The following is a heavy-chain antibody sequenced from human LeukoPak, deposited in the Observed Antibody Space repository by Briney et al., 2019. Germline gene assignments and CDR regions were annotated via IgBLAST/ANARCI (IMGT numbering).Heavy chain of an antibody. CDR2: ISYSGNT. CDR3: ATRPYDRHAIYYTVFDY. J-gene: IGHJ4*02. D-gene: IGHD3-22*01. CDR1: RGSISSAGYF. V-gene: IGHV4-31*03. Sequence: SETLSLTCTVSRGSISSAGYFWTWIRQHPGQGLEWIGYISYSGNTNYNPALTSRVTMSLDTSKTQFSLRLGSVTAADTAIYYCATRPYDRHAIYYTVFDYWGQGALVTVSS.